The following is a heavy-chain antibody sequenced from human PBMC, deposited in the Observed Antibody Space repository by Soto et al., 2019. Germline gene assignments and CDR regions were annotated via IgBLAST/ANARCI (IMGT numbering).Heavy chain of an antibody. Sequence: EVQLVESGGGLVKPGGSLRLSCAASGFTFSSYSMNWVRQAPGKGLEWVSSISSSSSYIYYADSVKGRFTISRDNAKNSLYLQMNSLRAEDTAVYYCARRPPSGRNPVWFDPWGQGTLVTVSS. V-gene: IGHV3-21*01. D-gene: IGHD1-1*01. CDR1: GFTFSSYS. CDR2: ISSSSSYI. CDR3: ARRPPSGRNPVWFDP. J-gene: IGHJ5*02.